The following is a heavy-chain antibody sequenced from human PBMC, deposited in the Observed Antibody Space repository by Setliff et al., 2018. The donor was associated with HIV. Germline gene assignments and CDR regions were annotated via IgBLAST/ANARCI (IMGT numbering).Heavy chain of an antibody. CDR2: INPSGGTT. CDR1: GYTFTSHW. J-gene: IGHJ4*02. Sequence: ASVKVSCKASGYTFTSHWMHWVRQAPGQGLEWMGVINPSGGTTHYAQKFQDRVTITADESTSTVYMEISSLTSEDTALYYCARGPLYGYDRGYFDYWGQGTLVTVSS. CDR3: ARGPLYGYDRGYFDY. D-gene: IGHD5-12*01. V-gene: IGHV1-46*01.